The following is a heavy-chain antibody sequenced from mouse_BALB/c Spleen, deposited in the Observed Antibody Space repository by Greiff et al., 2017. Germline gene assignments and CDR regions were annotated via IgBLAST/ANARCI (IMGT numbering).Heavy chain of an antibody. D-gene: IGHD4-1*01. V-gene: IGHV14-4*02. CDR2: IDPENGDT. CDR1: GFNIKDYY. J-gene: IGHJ2*01. CDR3: SLTGTSDY. Sequence: VQLKQSGAELVRSGASVKLSCTASGFNIKDYYMYWVKQRPEQGLEWIGWIDPENGDTEYAPKFQGKATMTADTSSNTAYLQLSSLTSEDTAVYYCSLTGTSDYWGQGTTLTVSS.